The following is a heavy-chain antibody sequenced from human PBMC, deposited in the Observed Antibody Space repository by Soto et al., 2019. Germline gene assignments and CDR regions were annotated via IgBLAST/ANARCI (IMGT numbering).Heavy chain of an antibody. CDR2: ISRSSSAI. CDR1: GFIFSRNS. V-gene: IGHV3-48*01. Sequence: PGGSLRLSCAASGFIFSRNSMNWVRQAPGKGLEWVSYISRSSSAIHYTDSVKGRFTISRDNAKNSLYLQMNSLRAEDTAVYYCVREEETWISYGTYYYGMDVWGQGTTVTVSS. J-gene: IGHJ6*02. D-gene: IGHD2-2*03. CDR3: VREEETWISYGTYYYGMDV.